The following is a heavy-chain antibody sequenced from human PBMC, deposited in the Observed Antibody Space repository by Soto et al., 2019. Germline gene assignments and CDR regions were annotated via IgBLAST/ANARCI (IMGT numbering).Heavy chain of an antibody. CDR3: ARGASGNYYLDY. CDR1: GFTFSIYW. D-gene: IGHD3-10*01. V-gene: IGHV3-74*01. J-gene: IGHJ4*02. Sequence: EVQLVESGGNLVKPGGSLSLSCAASGFTFSIYWIHWVRHPPGKGLLWVSRINTDGSTTNYADSVKGRFTISRDNAKNTLYLQMNSLRAEDTAVYYCARGASGNYYLDYWGQGALVTISS. CDR2: INTDGSTT.